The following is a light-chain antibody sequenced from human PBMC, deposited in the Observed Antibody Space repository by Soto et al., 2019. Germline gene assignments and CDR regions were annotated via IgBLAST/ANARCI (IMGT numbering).Light chain of an antibody. CDR3: SSYTSSSTRV. CDR1: SSDVGAYDY. CDR2: EVS. J-gene: IGLJ1*01. Sequence: QSALTQPASVSGSPGQSITISCTGTSSDVGAYDYVSWYQQHPDKAPKLMIYEVSHRPSGVSNRFYGSKSVNTATLTISVLQAEDEADYYCSSYTSSSTRVFGTGTKLTVL. V-gene: IGLV2-14*03.